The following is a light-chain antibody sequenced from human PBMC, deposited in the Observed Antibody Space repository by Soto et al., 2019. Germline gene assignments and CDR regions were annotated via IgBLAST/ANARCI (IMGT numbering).Light chain of an antibody. CDR2: EVN. CDR3: SSYAGSNNKV. V-gene: IGLV2-8*01. Sequence: QSALTQPPSASGSPGQSVTISCTGTSSDVGGYNYVSWYQQHPGKAPKLMIYEVNKRPSGVPDRFSGSKSGNTASLTVSGLQAEDEADYYCSSYAGSNNKVFGNGTKVTVL. CDR1: SSDVGGYNY. J-gene: IGLJ1*01.